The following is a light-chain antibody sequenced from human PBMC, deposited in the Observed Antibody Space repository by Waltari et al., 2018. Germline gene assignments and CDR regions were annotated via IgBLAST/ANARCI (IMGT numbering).Light chain of an antibody. CDR2: EVN. CDR1: SSDVGSYNL. J-gene: IGLJ3*02. CDR3: CSYAGGSTPWV. V-gene: IGLV2-23*02. Sequence: QSALTQPASVSGSPGQSITISCTGTSSDVGSYNLVSWYQQYPGKAPKLRIYEVNKRPSGVSHRFSGSKSGNTASLTISGRQAEDEADYYCCSYAGGSTPWVFGGGTKLTVL.